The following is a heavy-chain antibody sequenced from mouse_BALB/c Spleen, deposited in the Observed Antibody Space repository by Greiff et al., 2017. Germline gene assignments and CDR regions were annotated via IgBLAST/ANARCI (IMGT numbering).Heavy chain of an antibody. V-gene: IGHV7-3*02. CDR3: ARTTSIVDY. CDR2: IRNKANGYTT. CDR1: GFTFTDYY. Sequence: EVQLVESGGGLVQPGGSLRLSCATSGFTFTDYYMSWVRQPPGKALEWLGFIRNKANGYTTEYSASVKGRFTISRDNSQSILYLQMNTLRAEDSATYYCARTTSIVDYWGQGTSVTVSS. J-gene: IGHJ4*01. D-gene: IGHD5-5*01.